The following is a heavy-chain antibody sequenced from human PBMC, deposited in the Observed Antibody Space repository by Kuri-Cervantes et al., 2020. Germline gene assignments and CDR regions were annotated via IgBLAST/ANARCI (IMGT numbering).Heavy chain of an antibody. J-gene: IGHJ4*02. CDR1: GGFISSSSYY. CDR2: IYYSGST. V-gene: IGHV4-39*07. CDR3: ARGVSAHGYFDY. Sequence: SETLSLTCTVSGGFISSSSYYWGWIRQPPGKGLEWIGSIYYSGSTYYNPSLKSRVTISVDTSENQFSLKMISVTAADTAVYFCARGVSAHGYFDYWGQGTLVTVSS. D-gene: IGHD2-8*01.